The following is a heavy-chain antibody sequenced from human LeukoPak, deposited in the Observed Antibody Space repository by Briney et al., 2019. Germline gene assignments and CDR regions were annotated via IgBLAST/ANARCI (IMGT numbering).Heavy chain of an antibody. CDR1: GFTFSSYA. V-gene: IGHV3-23*01. Sequence: PGGSLRLSCAASGFTFSSYAMSWVRQAPGKGLEWVSGISGSGGSTYYADSVKGRFTISRDNSKNTLYLQMNSLRAEDTAVYYCAKENHGIVGATTLIDYWGQGTLVTVSS. J-gene: IGHJ4*02. D-gene: IGHD1-26*01. CDR3: AKENHGIVGATTLIDY. CDR2: ISGSGGST.